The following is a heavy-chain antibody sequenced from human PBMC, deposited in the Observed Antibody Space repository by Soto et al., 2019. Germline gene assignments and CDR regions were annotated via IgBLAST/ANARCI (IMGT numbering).Heavy chain of an antibody. Sequence: EGQLLESGGGLVQPGGSLRLSCAASGFTFSSYAMSWVRQAPGKGLEWVSAISGSGASTYSPDSVKGRFTIYRDNSKNTLYLQMNSLRAEDTAVYYCAHFDWFIDYWGQGTLVTVSS. CDR2: ISGSGAST. V-gene: IGHV3-23*01. CDR3: AHFDWFIDY. CDR1: GFTFSSYA. J-gene: IGHJ4*02. D-gene: IGHD3-9*01.